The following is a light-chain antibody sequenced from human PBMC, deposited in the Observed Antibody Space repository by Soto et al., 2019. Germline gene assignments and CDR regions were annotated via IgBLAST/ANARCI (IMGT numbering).Light chain of an antibody. CDR1: SSDVGGYNY. V-gene: IGLV2-14*01. J-gene: IGLJ2*01. CDR2: DVN. Sequence: QSALTQPASVSGSPGQSITISCTGTSSDVGGYNYVSWYQQHPGKAPKLMIYDVNNRPSGVSNRFSSSKSGNTASLTISGLQAEDEADYYCSSYTGSSTYVVFGGGTKVTVL. CDR3: SSYTGSSTYVV.